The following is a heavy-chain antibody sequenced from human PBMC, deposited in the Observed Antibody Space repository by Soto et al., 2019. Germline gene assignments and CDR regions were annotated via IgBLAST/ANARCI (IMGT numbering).Heavy chain of an antibody. CDR3: ARDGGRHSGGIDY. CDR2: IIPIFGTA. CDR1: GGTFSSYS. Sequence: QVQLVQSGAEVKKPGSSVKVSCKASGGTFSSYSINWVRQAPGQGLEWMGEIIPIFGTANYAQKFQGRVTNPADESTSTAYMELSSLRSEDTAVYYCARDGGRHSGGIDYWGQGTLVTVSS. V-gene: IGHV1-69*01. D-gene: IGHD1-26*01. J-gene: IGHJ4*02.